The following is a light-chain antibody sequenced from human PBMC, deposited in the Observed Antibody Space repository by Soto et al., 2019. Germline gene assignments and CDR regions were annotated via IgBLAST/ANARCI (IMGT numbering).Light chain of an antibody. V-gene: IGKV3D-15*01. CDR1: QSVSSN. CDR2: GAS. Sequence: EIVMTQSPATLSVSPGERATLSCRASQSVSSNLAWYQQKRGQAPSLLIYGASTTATGIPARFSGSGSGTEFTLTISSLQSEDFAVYYCQQYNNWPETFGQGTKVELK. CDR3: QQYNNWPET. J-gene: IGKJ1*01.